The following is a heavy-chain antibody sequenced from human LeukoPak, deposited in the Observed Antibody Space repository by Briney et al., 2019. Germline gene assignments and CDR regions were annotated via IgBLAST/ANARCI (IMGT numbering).Heavy chain of an antibody. V-gene: IGHV1-2*02. J-gene: IGHJ1*01. D-gene: IGHD3-22*01. Sequence: ASVKVSCKASGYTLTGYYMHWVRQAPGQGLEWVGWINLNSGGTNYAQKFQGRVTMTRDTSISTAYMELSRLRSDDTAVYYCARDEFTYYYDSSGSPVGFQHWGQGTLVTVSS. CDR1: GYTLTGYY. CDR2: INLNSGGT. CDR3: ARDEFTYYYDSSGSPVGFQH.